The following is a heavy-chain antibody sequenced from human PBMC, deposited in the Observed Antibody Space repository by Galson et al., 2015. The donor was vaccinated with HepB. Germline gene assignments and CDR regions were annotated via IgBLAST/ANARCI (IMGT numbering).Heavy chain of an antibody. J-gene: IGHJ6*02. D-gene: IGHD3-9*01. Sequence: SLRLSCAASGFTFSSYAMSWVRQAPGKGLEWVSAISGSGGSTYYADSVKGRFTISRDNSKNTLYLQMNSLRAEDTAVYYCAKAVVRYFVSGMDVWGQGTPVTVSS. CDR3: AKAVVRYFVSGMDV. CDR2: ISGSGGST. CDR1: GFTFSSYA. V-gene: IGHV3-23*01.